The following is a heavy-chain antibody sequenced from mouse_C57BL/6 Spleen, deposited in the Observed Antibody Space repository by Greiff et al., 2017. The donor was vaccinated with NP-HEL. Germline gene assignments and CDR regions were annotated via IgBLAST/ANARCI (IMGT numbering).Heavy chain of an antibody. V-gene: IGHV14-4*01. J-gene: IGHJ2*01. Sequence: EVQLQQSGAELVRPGASVKLSCTASGFNIKDDYMHWVKQRPEQGLEWIGWIDPENGDTEYASKFQGKATITADTSSNTAYLQLSSLTSEDTAVYYCTTNYYGSSHYFDDWGQGTTLTVSS. D-gene: IGHD1-1*01. CDR1: GFNIKDDY. CDR3: TTNYYGSSHYFDD. CDR2: IDPENGDT.